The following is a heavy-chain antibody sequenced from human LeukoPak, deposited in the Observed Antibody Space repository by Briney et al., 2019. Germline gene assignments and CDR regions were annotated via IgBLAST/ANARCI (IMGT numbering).Heavy chain of an antibody. CDR3: ASLGGNFDY. Sequence: ASVKVSCKASGYTFTGYYMHWVRQAPGQGLEWMGWMNPNSGNTGYAQKFQGRVTMTRNTSISTAYMELSSLRSEDTAVYYCASLGGNFDYWGQGTLVTVSS. CDR2: MNPNSGNT. V-gene: IGHV1-8*02. CDR1: GYTFTGYY. D-gene: IGHD3-16*01. J-gene: IGHJ4*02.